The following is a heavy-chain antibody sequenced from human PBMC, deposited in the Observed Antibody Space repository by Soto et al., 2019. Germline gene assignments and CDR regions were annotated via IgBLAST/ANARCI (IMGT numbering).Heavy chain of an antibody. V-gene: IGHV6-1*01. CDR3: ARGEEGSGRIFDY. D-gene: IGHD3-10*01. Sequence: QVQLQQSGPGLVKPSQTLSLTCTISGDSVSSNTAGWNWIRQSPSRGLEWLGRTYYRSEWYNDYAVFVKSRIIINPDTSKNQFSLQLSSVTPEDTAVYYCARGEEGSGRIFDYWGQGTLVTVSS. CDR1: GDSVSSNTAG. CDR2: TYYRSEWYN. J-gene: IGHJ4*02.